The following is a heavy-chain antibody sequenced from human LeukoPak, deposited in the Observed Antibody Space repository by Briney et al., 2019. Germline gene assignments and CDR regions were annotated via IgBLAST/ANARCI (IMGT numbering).Heavy chain of an antibody. D-gene: IGHD3-16*01. CDR1: GFTFSRHG. V-gene: IGHV3-30*18. Sequence: GGSLRLSCAPSGFTFSRHGMHWVRQAPGKGLEWVAIISNDGSRKYYAHSVEGRFTISRDNSKNTLYLQMDSLRAEDTAVYYCAKDPVNWGQDSGTFDIWGQGTMVTVSS. CDR2: ISNDGSRK. CDR3: AKDPVNWGQDSGTFDI. J-gene: IGHJ3*02.